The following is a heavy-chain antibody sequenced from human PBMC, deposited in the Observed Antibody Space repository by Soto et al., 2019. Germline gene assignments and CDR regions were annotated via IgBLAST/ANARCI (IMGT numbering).Heavy chain of an antibody. CDR2: ISYDGSNK. Sequence: GGSLRLSCAASGFTFSSYAMHWVRQAPGKGLEWVAVISYDGSNKYYADSVTGRFTISRDNSKNTLYLQMNSLRAEDTAVYYCAREIYSAGAHYYYYGMDVWGQGTTVTVS. V-gene: IGHV3-30-3*01. J-gene: IGHJ6*02. CDR1: GFTFSSYA. CDR3: AREIYSAGAHYYYYGMDV. D-gene: IGHD2-21*01.